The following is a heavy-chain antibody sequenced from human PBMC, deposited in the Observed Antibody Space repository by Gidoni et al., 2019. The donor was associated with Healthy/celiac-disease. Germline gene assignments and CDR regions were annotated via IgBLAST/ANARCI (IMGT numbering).Heavy chain of an antibody. CDR1: CFTFSSYA. D-gene: IGHD1-26*01. J-gene: IGHJ3*02. CDR3: AKDRGGSYYYAFDI. Sequence: EVQLLESGGGLVQPGGSLILSCAASCFTFSSYAMSWVRQAPGKGLEWVSAISGSGGSTYYADSVKGRFTISRDNSKNTLYLQMNSLRAEETAVYYCAKDRGGSYYYAFDIWGQGTMVTVSS. V-gene: IGHV3-23*01. CDR2: ISGSGGST.